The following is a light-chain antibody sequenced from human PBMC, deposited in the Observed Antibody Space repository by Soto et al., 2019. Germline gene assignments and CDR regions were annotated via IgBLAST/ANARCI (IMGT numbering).Light chain of an antibody. J-gene: IGLJ1*01. CDR1: SSDVGGYNY. Sequence: QSALTQPASVSGSPGQSITISCTGNSSDVGGYNYVSWYQQHPGKAPKLMIYEVSNRPSGVSNRFSGSKSGNMASLTISGLQGEDEADYYCSSYTSISIDYVFGTGTKLTVL. CDR3: SSYTSISIDYV. V-gene: IGLV2-14*01. CDR2: EVS.